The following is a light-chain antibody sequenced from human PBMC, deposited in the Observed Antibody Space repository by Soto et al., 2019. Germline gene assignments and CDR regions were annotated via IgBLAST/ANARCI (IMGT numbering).Light chain of an antibody. V-gene: IGKV3-20*01. CDR3: HQYGRSLST. Sequence: EIVLMQSPATLSVSPGERATLSCRASQSVSGDLAWYHHKPGQAPRLLIYGASSRATGIPDRFIGSGFGTDFTLTIDRLEPEDFAVYYCHQYGRSLSTFGQGTKVDIK. CDR1: QSVSGD. CDR2: GAS. J-gene: IGKJ1*01.